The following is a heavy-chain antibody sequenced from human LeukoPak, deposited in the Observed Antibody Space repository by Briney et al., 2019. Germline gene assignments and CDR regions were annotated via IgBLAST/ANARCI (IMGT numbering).Heavy chain of an antibody. Sequence: GGSLRLSCAASGFTFSSYEMNWVRQAPGKGLEWVSYISSSGSTIYYADSVKGRFTISRDNAKNSLHLQMNSLRAEDTAVYYCARDYYDSSGYYSDYYYMDVWGKGTTVTVSS. CDR2: ISSSGSTI. J-gene: IGHJ6*03. V-gene: IGHV3-48*03. CDR3: ARDYYDSSGYYSDYYYMDV. CDR1: GFTFSSYE. D-gene: IGHD3-22*01.